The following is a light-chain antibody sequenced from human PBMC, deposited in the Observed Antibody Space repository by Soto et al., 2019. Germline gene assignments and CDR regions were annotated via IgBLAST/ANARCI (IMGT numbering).Light chain of an antibody. CDR2: DAS. CDR3: QQRSIWPRT. J-gene: IGKJ2*01. CDR1: QSVSSY. Sequence: EIVLKKSPATLSLSPGDRDTLSCRASQSVSSYLAWYQKKPGQAPRLLIYDASNRATGIPARFSGSGSGTDVTLTICSLEPEDFAVYYCQQRSIWPRTFGQGTKLEIK. V-gene: IGKV3-11*01.